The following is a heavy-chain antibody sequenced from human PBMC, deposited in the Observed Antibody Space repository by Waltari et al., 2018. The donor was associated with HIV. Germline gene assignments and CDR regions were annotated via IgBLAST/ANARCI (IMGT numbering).Heavy chain of an antibody. CDR2: INHSGST. D-gene: IGHD4-17*01. CDR3: ARALNDYGDLDS. Sequence: QWQLQQCGAGLLKASETLSLTCAVYAGSVSGHYWRRIRRPPGKGLEWIGEINHSGSTNYSPSLKSRVTISLDTSNNQCSLKLNSVTAADTAVYYCARALNDYGDLDSWGQGTLVTVSS. CDR1: AGSVSGHY. V-gene: IGHV4-34*01. J-gene: IGHJ4*02.